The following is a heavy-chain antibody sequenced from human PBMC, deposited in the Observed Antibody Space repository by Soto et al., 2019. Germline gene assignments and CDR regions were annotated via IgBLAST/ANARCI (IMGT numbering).Heavy chain of an antibody. J-gene: IGHJ6*02. D-gene: IGHD1-7*01. CDR2: INAGNGNT. V-gene: IGHV1-3*01. CDR1: GYTFTSYA. CDR3: ATEYNWNWEYYYYGMDV. Sequence: ASVKVSCKASGYTFTSYAMHWVRQAPGQRLEWMGWINAGNGNTKYSQKFQGRVTITRDTSASTAYMELSSLRSEDTAVYYCATEYNWNWEYYYYGMDVWGQGTTVTVSS.